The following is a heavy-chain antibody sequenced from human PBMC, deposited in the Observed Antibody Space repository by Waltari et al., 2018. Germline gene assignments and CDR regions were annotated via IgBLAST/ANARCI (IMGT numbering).Heavy chain of an antibody. CDR1: GGSISSSSYY. D-gene: IGHD3-22*01. V-gene: IGHV4-39*01. CDR2: IYYSGRT. Sequence: QLQLQESGPGLVKPSETLSLTCTVSGGSISSSSYYWGWIRQPPGKGLEWIGSIYYSGRTYDNPSLKSRVTIAVDTSKNQFSLKLSSVTAADTAVYYCASQIVVAPREFDYWGQGTLVTVSS. CDR3: ASQIVVAPREFDY. J-gene: IGHJ4*02.